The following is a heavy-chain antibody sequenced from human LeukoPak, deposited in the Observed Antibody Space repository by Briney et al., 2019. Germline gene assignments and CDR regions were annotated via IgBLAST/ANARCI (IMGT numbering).Heavy chain of an antibody. CDR3: ARGRGYGDYRYYYMDV. Sequence: GGSLRLSCAASGFTFSSYWMSWVRQAPGKGLEWVANIKQDGSEKYYVDSVKGRFPISRDNARNSLYLQMNSLRAEDTAVYYCARGRGYGDYRYYYMDVWGKGTTVTVSS. D-gene: IGHD4-17*01. V-gene: IGHV3-7*01. CDR2: IKQDGSEK. J-gene: IGHJ6*03. CDR1: GFTFSSYW.